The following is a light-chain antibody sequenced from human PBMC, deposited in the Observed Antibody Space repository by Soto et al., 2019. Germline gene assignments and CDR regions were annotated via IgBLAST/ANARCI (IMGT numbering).Light chain of an antibody. V-gene: IGKV3-20*01. Sequence: PGERATLSCRASQNVPANFLAWYQRKPGQAPRLLIYGASNRAADIPARFNGTGSGTDFTLSINTLEPEDFGMYFCQQYGRSQFTFGQGTKLDIK. CDR2: GAS. CDR1: QNVPANF. CDR3: QQYGRSQFT. J-gene: IGKJ2*01.